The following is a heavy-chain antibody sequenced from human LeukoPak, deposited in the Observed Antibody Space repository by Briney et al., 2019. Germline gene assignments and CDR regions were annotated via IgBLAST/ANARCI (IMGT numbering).Heavy chain of an antibody. CDR1: GFTFSSYG. V-gene: IGHV3-30*18. CDR2: ISYDGSNK. CDR3: AKSLWSSFDY. D-gene: IGHD3-10*01. Sequence: GGSLRLSCAASGFTFSSYGMHWVRQAPGKGLEWVAVISYDGSNKYYADSVKGRFTISRDNSKNTLYLQMNSLRAEDTAVYYCAKSLWSSFDYWGQGTLVTVSS. J-gene: IGHJ4*02.